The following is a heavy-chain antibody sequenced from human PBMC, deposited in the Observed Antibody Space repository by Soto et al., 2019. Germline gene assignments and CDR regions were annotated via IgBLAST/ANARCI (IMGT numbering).Heavy chain of an antibody. CDR2: IIPIFGTA. V-gene: IGHV1-69*13. J-gene: IGHJ3*02. CDR1: GGTFSSYA. D-gene: IGHD3-3*01. Sequence: SLKVSCKASGGTFSSYAISWVRQAPGQGLEWMGGIIPIFGTANYAQKFQGRVTITADESTSTAYMELSSLRSEDTAVYYCARRFRSLGDAFDIWGQGTMVTVSS. CDR3: ARRFRSLGDAFDI.